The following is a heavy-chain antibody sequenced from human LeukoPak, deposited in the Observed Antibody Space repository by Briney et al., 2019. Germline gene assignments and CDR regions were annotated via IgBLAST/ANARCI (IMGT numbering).Heavy chain of an antibody. D-gene: IGHD6-19*01. CDR1: GFTFSSYN. V-gene: IGHV3-21*01. CDR2: ISSSSSYI. J-gene: IGHJ4*02. Sequence: GGSLRLSCVPSGFTFSSYNMNWVRQAPGKGLEWVSSISSSSSYIYYADSVKGRFTISRDNAKNSLYLQMNSLRAEDTAVYYCARDRAVAGTFEYWGQGTLVTVSS. CDR3: ARDRAVAGTFEY.